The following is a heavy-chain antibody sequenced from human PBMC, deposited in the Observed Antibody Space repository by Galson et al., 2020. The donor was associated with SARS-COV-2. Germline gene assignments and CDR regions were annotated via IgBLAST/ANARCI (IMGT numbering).Heavy chain of an antibody. CDR1: GFTFSSYG. V-gene: IGHV3-30*03. Sequence: GESLKISCAASGFTFSSYGMHWVRQAPGKGLEWVAVIPYDGSNKYYADSVKGRFTISRDNSKNTLYLQMNSLRAEDTAVYYCARVLVAYYYGMDVWGQGTTVTVSS. CDR3: ARVLVAYYYGMDV. D-gene: IGHD5-12*01. J-gene: IGHJ6*02. CDR2: IPYDGSNK.